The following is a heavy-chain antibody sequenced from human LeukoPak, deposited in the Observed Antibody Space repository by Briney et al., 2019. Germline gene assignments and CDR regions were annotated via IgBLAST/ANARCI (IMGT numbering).Heavy chain of an antibody. CDR3: ARSTEGDYGSGRPFDP. CDR2: ISRSSII. CDR1: GFTFSSYS. V-gene: IGHV3-48*02. D-gene: IGHD3-10*01. J-gene: IGHJ5*02. Sequence: PGGSLRLSCAASGFTFSSYSMNWVRQAPGKGLEWVSYISRSSIIHYADSVKGRFTISRDNAKNSLYLQMNRLRDEDTAVYYCARSTEGDYGSGRPFDPWGQGTLVTVSS.